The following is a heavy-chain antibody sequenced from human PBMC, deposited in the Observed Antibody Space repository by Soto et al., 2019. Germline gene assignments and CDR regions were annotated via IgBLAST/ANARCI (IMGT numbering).Heavy chain of an antibody. CDR3: ARDTAGLSY. J-gene: IGHJ4*02. CDR2: ISNDGRST. D-gene: IGHD2-21*02. CDR1: GLTFSNFR. V-gene: IGHV3-74*01. Sequence: EVQLVESGGGLVQPGGSLRLSCAASGLTFSNFRMHWVRQAPGKGLVWVALISNDGRSTNHADSVKSRFTISGDNAKSTLYLQLNSLRAEDTAVYYCARDTAGLSYWGQGTLVTVSS.